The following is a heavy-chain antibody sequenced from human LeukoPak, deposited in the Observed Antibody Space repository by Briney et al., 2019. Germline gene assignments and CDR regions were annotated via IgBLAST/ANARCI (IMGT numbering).Heavy chain of an antibody. V-gene: IGHV1-18*04. CDR2: ISGYNGNT. CDR3: ARDLKRGYSSGRYSWGTGSSNDY. Sequence: ASVKVSCKASGYTFTDYYMHWVRQAPGQGLEWMGWISGYNGNTNYAQQKLQGRVTMTTDTSTSTAYMELRSLRSDDTAVYYCARDLKRGYSSGRYSWGTGSSNDYWGQGTLVTVSS. CDR1: GYTFTDYY. D-gene: IGHD6-19*01. J-gene: IGHJ4*02.